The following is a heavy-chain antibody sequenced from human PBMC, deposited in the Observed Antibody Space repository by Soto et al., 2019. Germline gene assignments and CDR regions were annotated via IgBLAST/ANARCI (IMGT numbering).Heavy chain of an antibody. CDR3: ARVRGRVAAAGASEFDY. Sequence: ASVKVSCKASGYTFTSYDINWVRQATGQGLEWMGWISAYNGNTNYAQKFQGRVTMTRDTSTSTVYMELSSLRSEDTAVYYCARVRGRVAAAGASEFDYWGQGTLVTVSS. CDR1: GYTFTSYD. CDR2: ISAYNGNT. J-gene: IGHJ4*02. V-gene: IGHV1-8*01. D-gene: IGHD6-13*01.